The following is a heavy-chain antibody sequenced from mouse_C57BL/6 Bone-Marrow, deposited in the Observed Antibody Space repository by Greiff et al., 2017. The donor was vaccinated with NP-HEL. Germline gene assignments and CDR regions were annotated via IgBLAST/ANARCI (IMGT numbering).Heavy chain of an antibody. D-gene: IGHD1-1*01. CDR2: IWRGGST. Sequence: QVQLKQSGPGLVQPSQSLSITCPVSGFSLTSYGVHWVRQSPGKGLEWLGVIWRGGSTDYNAAFMSRLSITKDNSKSQVFFKMNSLQADDTAIYYCDKKRAYYYGSSYAMDYWGQGTSVTVSS. CDR1: GFSLTSYG. J-gene: IGHJ4*01. V-gene: IGHV2-5*01. CDR3: DKKRAYYYGSSYAMDY.